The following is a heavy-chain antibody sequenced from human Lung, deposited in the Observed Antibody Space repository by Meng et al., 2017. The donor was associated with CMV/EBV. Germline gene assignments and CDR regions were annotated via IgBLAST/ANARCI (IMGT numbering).Heavy chain of an antibody. Sequence: SCAASGFTFRSYKMKWARQAPGKGLAWVSTISSSSRHIEYADSVKGRFTISRDNAKNSLYLQMNSLRGEDTAVYYCVGQQWRSTGQRVDYWGQGTLVTVPQ. CDR1: GFTFRSYK. J-gene: IGHJ4*02. V-gene: IGHV3-21*06. CDR3: VGQQWRSTGQRVDY. D-gene: IGHD6-19*01. CDR2: ISSSSRHI.